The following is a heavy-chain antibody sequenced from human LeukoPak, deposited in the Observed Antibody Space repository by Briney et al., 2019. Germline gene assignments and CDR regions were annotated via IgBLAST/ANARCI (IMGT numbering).Heavy chain of an antibody. V-gene: IGHV4-59*01. CDR2: IYYSGST. Sequence: SETLSLTCGVYGGSFSGYYWSWIRQPPGKRLEWIGYIYYSGSTSYNPSLKSRVTISVDTSKNQISLKLSSVTAADTAVYYCARDLGVMVRAFDIWGQGTMVTVSS. J-gene: IGHJ3*02. D-gene: IGHD5-18*01. CDR1: GGSFSGYY. CDR3: ARDLGVMVRAFDI.